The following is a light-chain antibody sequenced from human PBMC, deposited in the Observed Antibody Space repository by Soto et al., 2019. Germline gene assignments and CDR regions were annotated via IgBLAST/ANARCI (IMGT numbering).Light chain of an antibody. CDR2: RNN. Sequence: QSVLTQPPSVSGAPGQRVTISCSGSSSNIGAGYDVHWYQQLPGTAPKLLIYRNNNRPSGVPDRFSGSRSGTSASLAITGLQAEDEADYYCQSHDSSLSGSVLGGGTKLTVL. CDR1: SSNIGAGYD. V-gene: IGLV1-40*01. J-gene: IGLJ2*01. CDR3: QSHDSSLSGSV.